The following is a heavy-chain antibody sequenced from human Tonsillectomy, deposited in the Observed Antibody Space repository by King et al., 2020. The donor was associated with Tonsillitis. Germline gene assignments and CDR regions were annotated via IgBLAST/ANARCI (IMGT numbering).Heavy chain of an antibody. D-gene: IGHD1-26*01. CDR1: GFSFTSSA. V-gene: IGHV1-58*02. CDR3: VAARVGATPWGAFDI. J-gene: IGHJ3*02. CDR2: IVVDSGNT. Sequence: QLVESGPEVKKPGTSVKVSCKASGFSFTSSAMQWVRQARGQRLEWIGWIVVDSGNTNYAQKFQERVTITRDVSTSTAYMELSSLRSEDTAVYYCVAARVGATPWGAFDIWGQGTMVTVSS.